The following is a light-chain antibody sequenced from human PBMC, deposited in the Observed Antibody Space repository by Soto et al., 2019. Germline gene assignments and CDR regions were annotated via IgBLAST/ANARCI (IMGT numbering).Light chain of an antibody. CDR2: AAS. CDR1: QSISNY. CDR3: QQSYNTLYT. V-gene: IGKV1-39*01. Sequence: DIQMTQSPSSLSASVGDRVTITCRASQSISNYLNWYQQKPRKAPKLLIYAASSLQSGVPSRFSGSGSGTDFTLTISSLQPEDFATYYCQQSYNTLYTFGQGTDLEIK. J-gene: IGKJ2*01.